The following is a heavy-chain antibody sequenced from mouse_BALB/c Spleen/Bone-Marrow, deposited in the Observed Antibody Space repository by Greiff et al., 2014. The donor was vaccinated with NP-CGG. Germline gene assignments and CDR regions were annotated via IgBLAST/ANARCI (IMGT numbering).Heavy chain of an antibody. Sequence: EVKLMESGGGLVQPGGSRKLSCAASGFTFSDYGMAWVRQAPGKGPEWVAFISNLAYSIYYADTVTGRFIISRENAKNTLYLEMSSLRSEDTAMYYCARDQVYYYGSSYGYFDVWGAGTTVTVSS. J-gene: IGHJ1*01. CDR3: ARDQVYYYGSSYGYFDV. CDR2: ISNLAYSI. V-gene: IGHV5-15*02. D-gene: IGHD1-1*01. CDR1: GFTFSDYG.